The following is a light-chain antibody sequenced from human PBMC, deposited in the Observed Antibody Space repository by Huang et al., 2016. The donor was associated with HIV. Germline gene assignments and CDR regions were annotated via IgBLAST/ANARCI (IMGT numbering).Light chain of an antibody. V-gene: IGKV1-39*01. CDR3: QQSYRTPWA. Sequence: DIQMTQSPLSLSASVGDRVTITCRASQSISSYLNWYQQKPGKAPKVLIYTTSTLQSGVPSRFSGSGSGTDFSLTISSLQPEDVATYYCQQSYRTPWAFGQGTKVEIK. CDR2: TTS. CDR1: QSISSY. J-gene: IGKJ1*01.